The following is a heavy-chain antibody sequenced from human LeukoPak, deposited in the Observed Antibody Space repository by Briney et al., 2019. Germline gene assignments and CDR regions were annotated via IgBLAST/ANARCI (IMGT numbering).Heavy chain of an antibody. CDR3: ASSGGVDCSGGSCYSFYYYYMDV. V-gene: IGHV4-39*07. D-gene: IGHD2-15*01. J-gene: IGHJ6*03. CDR1: GGSISSSSYY. Sequence: SETLSLTCTVSGGSISSSSYYWGWIRQPPGKGLEWIGEINHSGSTNYNPSLKSRVTISVDTSKNQFSLKLSSVTAADTAVYYCASSGGVDCSGGSCYSFYYYYMDVWGKGTTVTVSS. CDR2: INHSGST.